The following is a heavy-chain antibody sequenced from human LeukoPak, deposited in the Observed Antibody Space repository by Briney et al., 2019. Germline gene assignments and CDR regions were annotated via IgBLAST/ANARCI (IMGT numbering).Heavy chain of an antibody. CDR3: ARASIETHDAFDI. CDR2: IYYSGST. Sequence: SETLSLTCTVSGGSISSYYWSRIRQPPGKGLEWIGYIYYSGSTNYNPSLKSRVTISVDTSKNQFSLKLSSVTAADTAVYYCARASIETHDAFDIWGQGTMVTVSS. J-gene: IGHJ3*02. D-gene: IGHD2-15*01. CDR1: GGSISSYY. V-gene: IGHV4-59*01.